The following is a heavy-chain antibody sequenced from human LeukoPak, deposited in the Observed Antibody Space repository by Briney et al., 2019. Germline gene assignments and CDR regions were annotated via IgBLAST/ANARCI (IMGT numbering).Heavy chain of an antibody. CDR1: GVSIDSSSW. Sequence: SETLSLTCAVSGVSIDSSSWWNWVRQPPGQGLEWIAEIYHNGNINYNPSLKSRVSLSVDKAKRQISLKLASMTAADTAVYYCARGKFREKYDFWSGYYSNWFDPWGQGTLVTVSS. CDR3: ARGKFREKYDFWSGYYSNWFDP. D-gene: IGHD3-3*01. CDR2: IYHNGNI. J-gene: IGHJ5*02. V-gene: IGHV4-4*02.